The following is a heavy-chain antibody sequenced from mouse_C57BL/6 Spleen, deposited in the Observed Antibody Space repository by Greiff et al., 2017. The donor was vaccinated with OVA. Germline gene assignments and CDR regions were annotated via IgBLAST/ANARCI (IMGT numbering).Heavy chain of an antibody. CDR1: GFTFTDYY. J-gene: IGHJ1*03. D-gene: IGHD4-1*01. Sequence: EVQLQQSGGGLVQPGGSLSLSCAASGFTFTDYYMSWVRQPPGKALEWLGFIRNKANGYTTEYSASVKGRFTITRDNSQSILYLQMNALSAEDSATYYCARSANWDDWYFDVWGTGTTVTVSS. CDR2: IRNKANGYTT. V-gene: IGHV7-3*01. CDR3: ARSANWDDWYFDV.